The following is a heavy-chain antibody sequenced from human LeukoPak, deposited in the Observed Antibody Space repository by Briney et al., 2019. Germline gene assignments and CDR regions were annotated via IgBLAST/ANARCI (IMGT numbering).Heavy chain of an antibody. CDR3: ATQSLYSSGWKSFDY. D-gene: IGHD6-19*01. V-gene: IGHV1-24*01. CDR2: FDPEDGET. CDR1: GYTLTELS. J-gene: IGHJ4*02. Sequence: ASVKVSCKVSGYTLTELSMHWVRQAPGKGLEWMGGFDPEDGETIYAQKFQGRVTMTKDTSTDTAYMELSSLRSEDTAVYYCATQSLYSSGWKSFDYWGQGTLVTVSS.